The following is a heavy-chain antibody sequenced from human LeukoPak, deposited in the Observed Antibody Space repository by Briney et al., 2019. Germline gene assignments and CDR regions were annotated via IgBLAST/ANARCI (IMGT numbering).Heavy chain of an antibody. V-gene: IGHV4-59*01. Sequence: PSETLSLTCTVSGGSISNYYWSWIRQPPGKGLEWIGYIYYSGSTNYNPSLKSRVTISVDTSKNLFSLNLSSVTAADTAVYYCARGGITGTTPPGFDPWGQGTLVTVSS. CDR2: IYYSGST. CDR1: GGSISNYY. CDR3: ARGGITGTTPPGFDP. J-gene: IGHJ5*02. D-gene: IGHD1-14*01.